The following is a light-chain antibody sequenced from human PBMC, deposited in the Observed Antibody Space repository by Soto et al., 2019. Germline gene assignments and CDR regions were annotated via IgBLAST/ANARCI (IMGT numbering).Light chain of an antibody. V-gene: IGLV2-14*01. CDR1: SSDVGAYNY. CDR2: DVS. J-gene: IGLJ2*01. Sequence: QSALTQPASVSGSPGQSSTISYTGTSSDVGAYNYVSWYQQHPGKAPKLMIYDVSNRPSGVSNRFSGSKSGNAASLTISGLQAEDEADYYCSSYTSSTPVVFGGGTKLTVL. CDR3: SSYTSSTPVV.